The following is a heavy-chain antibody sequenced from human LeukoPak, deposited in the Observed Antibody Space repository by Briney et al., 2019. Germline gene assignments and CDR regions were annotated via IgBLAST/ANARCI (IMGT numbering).Heavy chain of an antibody. CDR2: IWYDGSNK. Sequence: GGSLRLSCAASGFTFSSYGMHWVRQAPGKGLEWVAVIWYDGSNKYYADSVKGRFTISRDNSKNTLYLQMNSLRAEDTAVYYCAPGGDYTFFDYWGQGTLVTVSS. D-gene: IGHD4-17*01. CDR1: GFTFSSYG. V-gene: IGHV3-30*02. J-gene: IGHJ4*02. CDR3: APGGDYTFFDY.